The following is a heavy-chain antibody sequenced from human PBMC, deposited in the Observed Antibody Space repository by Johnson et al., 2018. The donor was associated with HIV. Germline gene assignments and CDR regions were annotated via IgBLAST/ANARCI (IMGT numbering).Heavy chain of an antibody. Sequence: VQLVESGGGVVQPGRSLRLYCAASGFTFSSYAMHWVRQAPGKGLEWVANINQDGTEKYYLNSLKGRFTISRDNAKNSMYLEMNNLRADDTAVYYCARERGYSSVLWKLSEVAFDIWGQGTMVTVSS. CDR1: GFTFSSYA. V-gene: IGHV3-7*01. J-gene: IGHJ3*02. CDR2: INQDGTEK. CDR3: ARERGYSSVLWKLSEVAFDI. D-gene: IGHD6-19*01.